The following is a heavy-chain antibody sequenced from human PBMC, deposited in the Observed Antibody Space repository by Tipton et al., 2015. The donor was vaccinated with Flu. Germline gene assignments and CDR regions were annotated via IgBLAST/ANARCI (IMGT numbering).Heavy chain of an antibody. CDR1: GYSISSGYY. V-gene: IGHV4-38-2*01. CDR3: ARLTYYYGSGTSDY. D-gene: IGHD3-10*01. CDR2: IYRSGST. J-gene: IGHJ4*02. Sequence: TLSLTCAVSGYSISSGYYWGWTRQPPGKGLEWIGSIYRSGSTYYNPSLKSRVTISVDTSKTQFSLKLSSVTAADTAVYYCARLTYYYGSGTSDYWGQGTLVTVSS.